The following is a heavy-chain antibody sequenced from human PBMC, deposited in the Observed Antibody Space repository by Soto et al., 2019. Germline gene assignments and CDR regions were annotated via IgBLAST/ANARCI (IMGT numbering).Heavy chain of an antibody. Sequence: GESLKISCKGYGYSFTTYWIGWVRQMPGKGLEWMGTIYAGDSDTRYSPSFQGHVTISVDKSTTTAYLQWSSLKASDTAMYYCVRGVHLTAADAFDVWGQGTMVTVSS. J-gene: IGHJ3*01. CDR2: IYAGDSDT. CDR1: GYSFTTYW. V-gene: IGHV5-51*01. D-gene: IGHD1-1*01. CDR3: VRGVHLTAADAFDV.